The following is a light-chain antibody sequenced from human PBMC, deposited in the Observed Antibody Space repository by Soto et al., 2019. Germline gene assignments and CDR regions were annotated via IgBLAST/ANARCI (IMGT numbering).Light chain of an antibody. V-gene: IGKV1-39*01. CDR1: QSISNW. J-gene: IGKJ5*01. CDR2: SAF. CDR3: QQGSTTAIT. Sequence: DIRITQSPSTLSASVGDRVTITCRASQSISNWLAWYQQKPGKAPKLLVYSAFRIQSGVPSRFNASGSGTDFTLSISSLQPEDFSTYYCQQGSTTAITFGLGTRLEIK.